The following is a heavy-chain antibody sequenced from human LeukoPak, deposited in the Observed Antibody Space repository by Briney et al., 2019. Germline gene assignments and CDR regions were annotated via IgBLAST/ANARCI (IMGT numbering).Heavy chain of an antibody. D-gene: IGHD2-15*01. V-gene: IGHV4-39*07. Sequence: SETLSLTCTVSGGSISSSSYYWGWIRQPPGKGLEWIGSIYYSGSTYYNPSLKSRVTISVDTSKNQFSLKLSSVTAADTAVYYCARLYCSGGTCYSDRGAFDIWGQGTMVTVSS. CDR1: GGSISSSSYY. CDR3: ARLYCSGGTCYSDRGAFDI. J-gene: IGHJ3*02. CDR2: IYYSGST.